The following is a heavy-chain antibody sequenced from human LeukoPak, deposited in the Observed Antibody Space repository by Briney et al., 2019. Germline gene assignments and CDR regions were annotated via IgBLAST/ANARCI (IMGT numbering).Heavy chain of an antibody. D-gene: IGHD2-15*01. CDR3: ARSLVVVAATLPPDV. CDR1: GFTFSSYS. J-gene: IGHJ6*02. Sequence: GGSLRLSCAASGFTFSSYSMNWVRQAPGKGLEWVSSISSSSSYIYYADSVKGRFTISRDNAKNSLHLQMNSLRAEDTAVYYCARSLVVVAATLPPDVWGQGTTVTVSS. V-gene: IGHV3-21*01. CDR2: ISSSSSYI.